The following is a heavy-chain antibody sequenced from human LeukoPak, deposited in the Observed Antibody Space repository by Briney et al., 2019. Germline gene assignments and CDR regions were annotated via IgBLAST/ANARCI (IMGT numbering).Heavy chain of an antibody. V-gene: IGHV4-4*07. J-gene: IGHJ3*02. CDR3: ARGHYCSAEICSGGDAFDI. CDR2: IYTRGST. Sequence: SETLSLTCTDSGGSINNYYWSWIRQPAGKGLEWIGRIYTRGSTNYNPSLKSRVTMSVDTSKNQFSLNLSSMTAADTAVYYFARGHYCSAEICSGGDAFDIWGQGPMVSVSS. CDR1: GGSINNYY. D-gene: IGHD2-15*01.